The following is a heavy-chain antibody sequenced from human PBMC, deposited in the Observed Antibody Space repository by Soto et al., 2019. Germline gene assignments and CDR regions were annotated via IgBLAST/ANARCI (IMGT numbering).Heavy chain of an antibody. CDR3: AKDRGTHGYYGMDV. CDR1: GFTFRSYG. V-gene: IGHV3-30*18. CDR2: ILYDGINK. Sequence: GGSLRLSFAASGFTFRSYGMHGVRQAPGKGLEWVAGILYDGINKYYADSVKGRFTIARENSKNTLYLQMNSLRAEETAVYYCAKDRGTHGYYGMDVWGQGTTVTV. J-gene: IGHJ6*02. D-gene: IGHD3-16*01.